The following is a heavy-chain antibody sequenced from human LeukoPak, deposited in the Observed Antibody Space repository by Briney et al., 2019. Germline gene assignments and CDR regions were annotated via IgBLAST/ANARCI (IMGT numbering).Heavy chain of an antibody. CDR1: GFTFSTYP. CDR2: MSFDGDSE. Sequence: GRSLRLSCAASGFTFSTYPMHWVRQAPGKGLEWVAVMSFDGDSEYYSDSVRGRFTVSRDNSKNTLYLQMNSLRAEDTAVYYCAKDGVGYYDSSGYLFDYWGQGTLVTVSS. D-gene: IGHD3-22*01. V-gene: IGHV3-30-3*01. J-gene: IGHJ4*02. CDR3: AKDGVGYYDSSGYLFDY.